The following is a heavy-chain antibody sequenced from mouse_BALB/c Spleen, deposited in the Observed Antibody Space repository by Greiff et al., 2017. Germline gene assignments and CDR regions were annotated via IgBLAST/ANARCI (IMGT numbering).Heavy chain of an antibody. J-gene: IGHJ4*01. D-gene: IGHD2-10*02. Sequence: QVQLKQSGPGLVAPSQSLSITCTVSGFSLTSYGVHWVRQPPGKGLEWLGVIWAGGSTNYNSALMSRLSISKDNSKSQVFLKMNSLQTDDTAMYYCARGKYEMGYAMDYWGQGTSVTVSS. V-gene: IGHV2-9*02. CDR1: GFSLTSYG. CDR2: IWAGGST. CDR3: ARGKYEMGYAMDY.